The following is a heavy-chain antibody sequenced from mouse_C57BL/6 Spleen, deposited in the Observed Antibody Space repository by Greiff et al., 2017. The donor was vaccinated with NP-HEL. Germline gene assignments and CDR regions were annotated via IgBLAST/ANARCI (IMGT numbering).Heavy chain of an antibody. Sequence: QVQLKQPGAELVKPGASVKLSCKASGYTFTSYWMHWVKQRPGQGLEWIGMIHPNSGSNKYNEKFKSKATLTVDKSSSTAYMQLSSLTSEDSAVYYCARGTTVVVTRYFDVWGTGTTVTVSS. CDR1: GYTFTSYW. J-gene: IGHJ1*03. D-gene: IGHD1-1*01. V-gene: IGHV1-64*01. CDR2: IHPNSGSN. CDR3: ARGTTVVVTRYFDV.